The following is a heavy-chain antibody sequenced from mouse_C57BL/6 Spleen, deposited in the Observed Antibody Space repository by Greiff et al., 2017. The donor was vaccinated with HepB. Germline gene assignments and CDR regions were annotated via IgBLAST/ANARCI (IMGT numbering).Heavy chain of an antibody. D-gene: IGHD1-1*01. J-gene: IGHJ1*03. Sequence: QVQLKESGAGLARPGASVKLSCKASGYTFRSYGISWVKQSTGQGLEWIGEIYPRSGNNYYNEKFKGKATLTADKSSSTEYMELRSLTSEDSAVYFCARRLSPYYGGSDWYFDVWGTGTTVTVSS. V-gene: IGHV1-81*01. CDR3: ARRLSPYYGGSDWYFDV. CDR1: GYTFRSYG. CDR2: IYPRSGNN.